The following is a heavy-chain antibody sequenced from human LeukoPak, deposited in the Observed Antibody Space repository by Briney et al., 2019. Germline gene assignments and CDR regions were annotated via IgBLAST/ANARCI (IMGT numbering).Heavy chain of an antibody. V-gene: IGHV1-2*02. CDR1: GYSFTDYS. CDR3: AREDSIAAALDY. CDR2: INPKSGGT. Sequence: ASVKVSFKASGYSFTDYSLHWVRQAPGQGLEWMGWINPKSGGTNNAQKFQGRVTMTRDTSISTAYMELSRLNSDDTAVYYCAREDSIAAALDYWGQGSLVTVSS. J-gene: IGHJ4*02. D-gene: IGHD6-13*01.